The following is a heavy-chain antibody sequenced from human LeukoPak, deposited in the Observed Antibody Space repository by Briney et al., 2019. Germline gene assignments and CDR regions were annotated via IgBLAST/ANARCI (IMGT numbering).Heavy chain of an antibody. Sequence: RRSLRLSCAASGFTFSSHAMHWVRQAPGKGLEWVAVLSHDGGKKYYADSVKGRFTISRDNSRNTLYLQMNSLRGEDTAVYYCARDLRGSDAYYFDYWGQGTLVTVSS. D-gene: IGHD3-10*01. CDR2: LSHDGGKK. J-gene: IGHJ4*02. V-gene: IGHV3-30-3*01. CDR3: ARDLRGSDAYYFDY. CDR1: GFTFSSHA.